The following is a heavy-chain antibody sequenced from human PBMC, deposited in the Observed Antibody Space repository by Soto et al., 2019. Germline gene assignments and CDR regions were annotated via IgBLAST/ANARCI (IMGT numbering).Heavy chain of an antibody. Sequence: GASVKVSCKASGCTFSSYTISWVRQAPGQGLEWMGRIIPILGIANYAQKFQGRVTITADKSTSTAYMELSSLRSEDTAVYYCARSGGSGSYWFDPWGQGTLVTVSS. D-gene: IGHD1-26*01. CDR2: IIPILGIA. V-gene: IGHV1-69*02. J-gene: IGHJ5*02. CDR1: GCTFSSYT. CDR3: ARSGGSGSYWFDP.